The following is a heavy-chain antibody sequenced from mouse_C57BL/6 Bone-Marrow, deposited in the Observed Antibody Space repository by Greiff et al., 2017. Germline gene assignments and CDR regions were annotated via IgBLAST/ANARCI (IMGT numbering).Heavy chain of an antibody. D-gene: IGHD1-1*01. Sequence: VQRVESGPELVKPGASVKISCKASGYTFTDYYINWVKQRPGQGLEWIGWIFPGSGSTYYNEKFKGKATLTVDKSSSTAYMLLSSLTSEDSAVYFCARAYYYYGSSYRYFDVWGTGTTVTVSS. V-gene: IGHV1-75*01. CDR2: IFPGSGST. CDR3: ARAYYYYGSSYRYFDV. J-gene: IGHJ1*03. CDR1: GYTFTDYY.